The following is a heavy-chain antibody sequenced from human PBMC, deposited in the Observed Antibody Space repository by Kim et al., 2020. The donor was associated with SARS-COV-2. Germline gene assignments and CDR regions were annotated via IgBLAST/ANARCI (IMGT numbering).Heavy chain of an antibody. D-gene: IGHD3-10*01. Sequence: LSLTCAASGFTFSSYGMHWVRQAPVKGLEWVAVISYDGSNKYYADSVKGRFTISRDNSKNTLYLQMNSLRAEDTAVYYCAKDSGATVEADYYYGMDVWGQGTTVTVSS. CDR2: ISYDGSNK. CDR3: AKDSGATVEADYYYGMDV. CDR1: GFTFSSYG. J-gene: IGHJ6*02. V-gene: IGHV3-30*18.